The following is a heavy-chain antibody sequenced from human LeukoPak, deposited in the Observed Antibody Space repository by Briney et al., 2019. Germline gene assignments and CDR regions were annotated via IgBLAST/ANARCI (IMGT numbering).Heavy chain of an antibody. J-gene: IGHJ4*02. D-gene: IGHD3-10*01. CDR2: IYSGGST. Sequence: PGGSLRLFCAASGFTVSSNYMSWARQAPGKGLEWVSVIYSGGSTYYADSVKGRFTISRDNSKNTLYLQMNSLRAEDTAVYYCVRPYYYGSGSYYDYWGQGTLVTVSS. CDR1: GFTVSSNY. CDR3: VRPYYYGSGSYYDY. V-gene: IGHV3-53*01.